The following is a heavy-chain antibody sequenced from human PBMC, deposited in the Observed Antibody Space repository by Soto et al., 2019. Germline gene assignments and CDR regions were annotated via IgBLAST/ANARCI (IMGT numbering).Heavy chain of an antibody. J-gene: IGHJ5*02. CDR1: GFTFSSYG. D-gene: IGHD3-3*01. CDR3: AKEGATIFGVVIIADNWFDP. V-gene: IGHV3-30*18. CDR2: ISYDGSNK. Sequence: QVQLVESGGGVVQPGRSLRLSCAASGFTFSSYGMHWVRQAPGKGLEWLAVISYDGSNKYYADSVKGRFTISRDNSKNTLYLQMNSLRAEDTAVYYCAKEGATIFGVVIIADNWFDPWGQGTLVTVSS.